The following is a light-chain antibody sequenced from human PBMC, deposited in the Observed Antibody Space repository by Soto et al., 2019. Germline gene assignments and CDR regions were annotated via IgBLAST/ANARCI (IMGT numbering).Light chain of an antibody. V-gene: IGLV1-40*01. CDR3: QSYDSSLSGSGVV. CDR2: DNS. CDR1: SSNIGAGYD. J-gene: IGLJ2*01. Sequence: QSVLTQPPSVSGAPGQRVTISCTGSSSNIGAGYDVHWYQQLPGTAPKLLIHDNSNRPSGVPDRFSGSKSGTSASLAITGLQAEDEADYYCQSYDSSLSGSGVVFGGGTQLTVL.